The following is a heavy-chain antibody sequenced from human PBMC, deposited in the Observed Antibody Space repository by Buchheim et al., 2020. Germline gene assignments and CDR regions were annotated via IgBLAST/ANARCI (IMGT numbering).Heavy chain of an antibody. CDR3: AKKIRVAGSYFFDY. V-gene: IGHV3-23*01. J-gene: IGHJ4*02. Sequence: VEVLESGGGLVQPGGSLRLSCAASGFTFPSYAMNWVRQAPGKGPEWVSSISAEGDSTFYADSVKGRFAISRDNSKNTLSLQMNSLRADDTAVYYCAKKIRVAGSYFFDYWGQGTL. CDR1: GFTFPSYA. D-gene: IGHD1-26*01. CDR2: ISAEGDST.